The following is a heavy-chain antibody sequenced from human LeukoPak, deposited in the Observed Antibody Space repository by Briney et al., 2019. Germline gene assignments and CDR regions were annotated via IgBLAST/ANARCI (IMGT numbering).Heavy chain of an antibody. D-gene: IGHD6-19*01. J-gene: IGHJ3*02. CDR3: ARENSGWQGGAFDI. V-gene: IGHV3-21*01. Sequence: GGSLRLSCAASEFTFSTYSMNWVRQAPGKGLEWVSSISSGSTYIYYADSVKGRFTISRDNAKNSLYLQMNSLRAEDTAVYYCARENSGWQGGAFDIWGQGTMVTVSS. CDR2: ISSGSTYI. CDR1: EFTFSTYS.